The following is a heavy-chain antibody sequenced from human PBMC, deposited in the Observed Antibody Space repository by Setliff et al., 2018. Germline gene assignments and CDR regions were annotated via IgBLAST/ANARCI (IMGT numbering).Heavy chain of an antibody. CDR2: IRSDGSTK. D-gene: IGHD6-13*01. J-gene: IGHJ4*02. Sequence: GGSLRLSCAASGFIFRSYGMHWVRQAPGKGLEWVAFIRSDGSTKYYVDSVNGRFTISRDNSKNTLYLQMNSLRAEDTTVYYCARTHSSSWGFFDYWGQGILVTVSS. CDR3: ARTHSSSWGFFDY. CDR1: GFIFRSYG. V-gene: IGHV3-30*02.